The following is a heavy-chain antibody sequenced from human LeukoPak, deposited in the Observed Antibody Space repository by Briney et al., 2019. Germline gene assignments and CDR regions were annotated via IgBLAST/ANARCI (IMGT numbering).Heavy chain of an antibody. CDR1: GFTFSSYG. J-gene: IGHJ4*02. Sequence: GGSLRLSCAASGFTFSSYGMHWVRQAPGKGLEWVAAISNDGSKRYSVDSVKGRFTISRDNSKNTLDLQMNSLRAEDTAVYYCAKDLLATAPSFFDYWGQGTLVTVSS. V-gene: IGHV3-33*05. D-gene: IGHD5-12*01. CDR2: ISNDGSKR. CDR3: AKDLLATAPSFFDY.